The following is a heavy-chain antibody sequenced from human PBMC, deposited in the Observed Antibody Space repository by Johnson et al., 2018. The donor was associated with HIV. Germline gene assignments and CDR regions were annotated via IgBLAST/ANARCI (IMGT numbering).Heavy chain of an antibody. CDR3: ARDRYSSSSGAFDI. D-gene: IGHD6-6*01. CDR2: IYSGGST. J-gene: IGHJ3*02. CDR1: GFTVSSNY. V-gene: IGHV3-66*01. Sequence: VQLVESGGGLVQPGGSLRLSCAASGFTVSSNYMSWVRQAPGKGLEWVSVIYSGGSTSYADSVKGRFTISRDNSKNTLYLQKNSLRAEDTALYYCARDRYSSSSGAFDIWGQGTMVTVSS.